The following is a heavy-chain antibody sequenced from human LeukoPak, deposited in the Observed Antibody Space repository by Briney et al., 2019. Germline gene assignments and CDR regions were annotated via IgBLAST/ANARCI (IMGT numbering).Heavy chain of an antibody. CDR2: IIPTLGIA. V-gene: IGHV1-69*04. Sequence: SVKVSCKASGGTFSSYAISWVRQAPGQGLEWMGRIIPTLGIANYAQKFQGRVTITADKSTSTAYMELSSLRSEDTAVYYCAREWMVTPYYFDYWGQGTLVTVSS. CDR1: GGTFSSYA. D-gene: IGHD5-18*01. CDR3: AREWMVTPYYFDY. J-gene: IGHJ4*02.